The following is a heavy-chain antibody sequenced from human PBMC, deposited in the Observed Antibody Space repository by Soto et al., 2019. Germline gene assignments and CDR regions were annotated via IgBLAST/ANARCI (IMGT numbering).Heavy chain of an antibody. CDR1: EFTFSDHK. Sequence: EVQLVKSGGGLVQPGGSRRLSCAAPEFTFSDHKMDGVRKAPGKGREWVARGRNRANSHTTEYAASVKGRFTISRDESKSSLYLQMTSLKIEDTAVYYCTRGLLGGAPSYTFHGMDVWGQGTTVTVSS. CDR3: TRGLLGGAPSYTFHGMDV. J-gene: IGHJ6*01. CDR2: GRNRANSHTT. D-gene: IGHD1-26*01. V-gene: IGHV3-72*01.